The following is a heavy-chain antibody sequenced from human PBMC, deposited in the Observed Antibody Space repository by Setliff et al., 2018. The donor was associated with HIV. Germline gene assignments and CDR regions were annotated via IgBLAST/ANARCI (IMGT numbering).Heavy chain of an antibody. CDR2: IDNRGGY. D-gene: IGHD1-7*01. V-gene: IGHV4-34*01. CDR1: GESLSGGY. J-gene: IGHJ6*03. CDR3: ARDGTRQMWGSDYFHNYYIDV. Sequence: SETLSLTCAVYGESLSGGYWSWIRQSPGKGLEWIGEIDNRGGYNYNPSFSSRVTISVDASKRQFSLKLRSVTPEDSAVYYCARDGTRQMWGSDYFHNYYIDVWDKGTTVTVSS.